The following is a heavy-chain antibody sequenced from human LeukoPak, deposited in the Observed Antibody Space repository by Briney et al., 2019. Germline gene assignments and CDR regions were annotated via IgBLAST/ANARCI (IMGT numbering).Heavy chain of an antibody. CDR3: ARDLCPAAIGADFGY. D-gene: IGHD2-2*01. J-gene: IGHJ4*02. Sequence: GGSLRLSCAASGFTFSSYAMHWVRQAPGKGLEWVAVISYDGSNKYYADSVKGRFTISRDNSKNTLYLQMNSLRAEDTAVYYCARDLCPAAIGADFGYWGQGTLVTVSS. V-gene: IGHV3-30-3*01. CDR1: GFTFSSYA. CDR2: ISYDGSNK.